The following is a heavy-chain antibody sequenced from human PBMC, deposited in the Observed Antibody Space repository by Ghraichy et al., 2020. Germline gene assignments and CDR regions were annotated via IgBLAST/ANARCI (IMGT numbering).Heavy chain of an antibody. V-gene: IGHV4-39*01. Sequence: SETLSLTCTVSGGSISSSSYYWGWIRQPPGKGLEWIGSIYYSGSTYYNPSLKSRVTISVDTSKNQFSLKLSSVTAADTAVYYCARLWGDGDYYFDYWGQGTLVTVSS. CDR1: GGSISSSSYY. D-gene: IGHD4-17*01. CDR2: IYYSGST. J-gene: IGHJ4*02. CDR3: ARLWGDGDYYFDY.